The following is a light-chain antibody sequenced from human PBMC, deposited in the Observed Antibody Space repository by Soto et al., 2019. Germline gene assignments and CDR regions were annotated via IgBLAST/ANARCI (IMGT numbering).Light chain of an antibody. V-gene: IGKV3-15*01. CDR1: QSVSSN. CDR2: GAS. Sequence: EIVMTQSPATLSVSPVERATLSCMASQSVSSNVAWYQQKPGQAPRLLIYGASTRDTGIQARFSGSGSGTEFTLTISSLQSEDVAVYYYQQYNNWPRTFGQGTKVDIK. CDR3: QQYNNWPRT. J-gene: IGKJ1*01.